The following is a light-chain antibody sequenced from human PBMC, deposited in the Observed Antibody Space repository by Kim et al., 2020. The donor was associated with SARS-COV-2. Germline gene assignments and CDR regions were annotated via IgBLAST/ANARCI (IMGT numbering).Light chain of an antibody. V-gene: IGKV3D-15*01. J-gene: IGKJ4*01. CDR2: GAS. CDR3: QQYNHWPPVT. Sequence: CPGKGATLSCRASQNVNSDLAWYQQTGGKPPRLLIYGASTRATGSPARFSGSGSGTEFTLTISSLQSEDFAVYFCQQYNHWPPVTFGGGTKVDIK. CDR1: QNVNSD.